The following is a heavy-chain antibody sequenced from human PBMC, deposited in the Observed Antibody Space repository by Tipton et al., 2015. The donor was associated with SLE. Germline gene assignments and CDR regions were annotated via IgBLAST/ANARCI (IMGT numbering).Heavy chain of an antibody. Sequence: SLRLSCTTSGFTFSDYPMSWVRQAPGKGLEWVSFITSEADGGTLHYAASLRGRFSVARDDSESVAYLQMNNVMAEDTAVYYCGRAISPTVGLWYFDYSGQGTLVTVSS. CDR3: GRAISPTVGLWYFDY. D-gene: IGHD4-11*01. CDR1: GFTFSDYP. CDR2: ITSEADGGTL. J-gene: IGHJ4*02. V-gene: IGHV3-49*04.